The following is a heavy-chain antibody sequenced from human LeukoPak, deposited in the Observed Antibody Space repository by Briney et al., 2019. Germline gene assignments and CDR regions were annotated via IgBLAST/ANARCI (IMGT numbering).Heavy chain of an antibody. D-gene: IGHD1-14*01. CDR2: IYSGGST. V-gene: IGHV3-66*01. Sequence: GGSLRLSCAASGFTVSSNYMSWVPQAPGKGVEWVSVIYSGGSTYYAESVKGRFPISRDNSKNTLYLQMNSLRAEDTGVYYCARADILSGPHRAFDIWRQGTMVTVSS. J-gene: IGHJ3*02. CDR3: ARADILSGPHRAFDI. CDR1: GFTVSSNY.